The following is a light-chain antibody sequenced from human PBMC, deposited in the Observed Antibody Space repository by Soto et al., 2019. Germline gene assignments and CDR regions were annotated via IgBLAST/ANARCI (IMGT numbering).Light chain of an antibody. J-gene: IGKJ1*01. CDR1: QSISSY. Sequence: DIQMTQSPSSLSASVGDRVTITCRASQSISSYLNWYQQKPGKAPKLLIYAASSLQSGVPSRFSGSGSGTDFTLTISSLQPEDFATYYCQEYQSYSRRFGQGTKVDIK. CDR2: AAS. V-gene: IGKV1-39*01. CDR3: QEYQSYSRR.